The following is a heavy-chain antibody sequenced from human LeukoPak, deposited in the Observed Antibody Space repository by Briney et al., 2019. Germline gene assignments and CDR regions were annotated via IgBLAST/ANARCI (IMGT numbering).Heavy chain of an antibody. J-gene: IGHJ4*02. CDR1: GFTFNNYW. CDR2: IKQDGSAQ. D-gene: IGHD5-24*01. Sequence: GGSLRLSCAVSGFTFNNYWMSWVRQAPGKGLEWVTNIKQDGSAQNYVDSVKGRFTISRDNAKNSLYLQMNSLRVEDTAVYYCARDTPMGAQWGQGTLVTVSS. CDR3: ARDTPMGAQ. V-gene: IGHV3-7*01.